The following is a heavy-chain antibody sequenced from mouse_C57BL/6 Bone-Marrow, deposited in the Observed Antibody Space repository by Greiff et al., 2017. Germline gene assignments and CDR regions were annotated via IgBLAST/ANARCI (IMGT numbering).Heavy chain of an antibody. D-gene: IGHD2-3*01. Sequence: EVKLVESGGGLVKPGGSLKLSCAASGFTFSDYGMHWVRQAPEKGLEWVAYISSGSSTIYYADTVKGRFTISRDNAKNTLFLQMTVLRSEDTAMYYCARGGIWLLRDTYYAMDYCGQGTSVTVSS. CDR1: GFTFSDYG. CDR2: ISSGSSTI. J-gene: IGHJ4*01. V-gene: IGHV5-17*01. CDR3: ARGGIWLLRDTYYAMDY.